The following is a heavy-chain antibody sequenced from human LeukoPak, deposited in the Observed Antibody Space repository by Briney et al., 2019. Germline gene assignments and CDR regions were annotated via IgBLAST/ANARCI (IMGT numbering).Heavy chain of an antibody. J-gene: IGHJ4*02. V-gene: IGHV4-39*07. D-gene: IGHD3/OR15-3a*01. Sequence: SETLSLTCTVSGGSISSSNYYWGWIRQPPGKGLEWIGSIYHSGSTYYNPSLKSRVTISVDTSKNQFSLKLSSVTAADTAVYYCARDSFSGVGLVIMGWGQGTLVTVSS. CDR1: GGSISSSNYY. CDR3: ARDSFSGVGLVIMG. CDR2: IYHSGST.